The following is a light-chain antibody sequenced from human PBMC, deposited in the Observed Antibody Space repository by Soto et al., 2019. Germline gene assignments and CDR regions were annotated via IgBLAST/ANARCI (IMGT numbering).Light chain of an antibody. Sequence: QSALTQPASVSGSPGQSITISCTGSSSDVEANKLVSWYQQHPGTAPRLLIYEDIRRPSGISSRFSGSKSGNTASLTISGLRAEDEAAYYGCSYVDHRKFVFGGGTKLTVL. CDR3: CSYVDHRKFV. CDR1: SSDVEANKL. J-gene: IGLJ3*02. V-gene: IGLV2-23*01. CDR2: EDI.